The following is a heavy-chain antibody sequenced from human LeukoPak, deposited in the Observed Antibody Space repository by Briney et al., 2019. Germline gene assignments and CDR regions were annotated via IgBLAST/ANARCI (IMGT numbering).Heavy chain of an antibody. CDR3: ATDYYYDSSGSYYTVDY. Sequence: ASVKVSCKVSGYTLTELSMHWVRQAPGKGLEWMGGFDPEDGETIYAQKFQGKVTMTEDTSTDTAHMELSSLRSEDTAVYYCATDYYYDSSGSYYTVDYWGQGTLVTVSS. D-gene: IGHD3-22*01. J-gene: IGHJ4*02. V-gene: IGHV1-24*01. CDR1: GYTLTELS. CDR2: FDPEDGET.